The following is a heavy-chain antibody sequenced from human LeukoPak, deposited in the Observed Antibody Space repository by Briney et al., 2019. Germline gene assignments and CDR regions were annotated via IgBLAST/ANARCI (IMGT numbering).Heavy chain of an antibody. Sequence: SETLSLTCAVSGGSIRSSSYYWDWIRQPPGKGLEWIGSFYYTGTTFYNPSLKSRVSISVDTSKNQFSLKLTSVTATDTAVYYCARLREGKSRFNWFDPQGQGTLVTVSS. CDR2: FYYTGTT. CDR1: GGSIRSSSYY. J-gene: IGHJ5*02. CDR3: ARLREGKSRFNWFDP. D-gene: IGHD1-26*01. V-gene: IGHV4-39*01.